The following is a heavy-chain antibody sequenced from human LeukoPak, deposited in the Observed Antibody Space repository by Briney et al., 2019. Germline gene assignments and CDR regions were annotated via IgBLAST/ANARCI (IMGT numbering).Heavy chain of an antibody. D-gene: IGHD3-16*01. CDR3: AKGMLTTGGIIDS. CDR2: MSNSGGST. J-gene: IGHJ4*02. Sequence: TGGSLRLSCAASGFTFSNYLISWVRQAPGKGLEWVSGMSNSGGSTYYADSVKGRFTISRDNSKNTLFLQMSSLRAEDTAIYYCAKGMLTTGGIIDSWGQGALVTVSS. V-gene: IGHV3-23*01. CDR1: GFTFSNYL.